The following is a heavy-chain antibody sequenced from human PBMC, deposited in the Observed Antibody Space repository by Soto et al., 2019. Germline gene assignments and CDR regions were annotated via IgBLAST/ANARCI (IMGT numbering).Heavy chain of an antibody. CDR2: IYYGGTT. J-gene: IGHJ4*02. CDR1: GASFSPNY. D-gene: IGHD2-8*02. Sequence: SETLSLTCAVSGASFSPNYWAWIRQPPGKGLEWIGYIYYGGTTTYNPSLKSRVTISVDTSKNQFSLKLTSVTAADTAVYYCARDKITGLFDYWGQGTLVTVSS. CDR3: ARDKITGLFDY. V-gene: IGHV4-59*12.